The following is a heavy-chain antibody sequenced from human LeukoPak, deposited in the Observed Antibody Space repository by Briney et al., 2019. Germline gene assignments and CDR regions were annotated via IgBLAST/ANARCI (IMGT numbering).Heavy chain of an antibody. CDR1: GGSISGSSYY. D-gene: IGHD1-26*01. CDR3: ARNEWELNFDY. J-gene: IGHJ4*02. CDR2: IYYSGST. Sequence: SETLSLTCTVSGGSISGSSYYWGWIRQPPGKGLEWIGSIYYSGSTYYNPSLKSRVTISVDTSKNQFSLKLSSVTAADTAVYYCARNEWELNFDYWGQGTLVTVSS. V-gene: IGHV4-39*01.